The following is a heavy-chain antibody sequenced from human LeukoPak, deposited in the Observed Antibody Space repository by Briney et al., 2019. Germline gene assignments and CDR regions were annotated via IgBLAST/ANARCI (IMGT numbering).Heavy chain of an antibody. Sequence: PSETLSLTCTVSGGSISDHYWSWIRQPPGKGLEWIGYIDYTGSTNSNPSLRGRVSISIDTSKNQFSMNMGSVTAADTAIYYCARRRCSPAGCYWNYFDNWGQGILVTVSS. CDR3: ARRRCSPAGCYWNYFDN. V-gene: IGHV4-59*08. CDR2: IDYTGST. CDR1: GGSISDHY. J-gene: IGHJ4*02. D-gene: IGHD2-2*01.